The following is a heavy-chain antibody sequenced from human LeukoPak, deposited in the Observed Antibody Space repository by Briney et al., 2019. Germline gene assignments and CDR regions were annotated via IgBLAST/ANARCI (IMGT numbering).Heavy chain of an antibody. J-gene: IGHJ4*02. CDR1: GYSISSGYY. CDR3: ARDITNY. V-gene: IGHV4-38-2*02. CDR2: IYHSGST. D-gene: IGHD1-14*01. Sequence: PSETLSLTCTVSGYSISSGYYWGWIRQPSGKGLEWIGSIYHSGSTYYNPSLKSRVTISVDTSKNQFSLKLSSVTAADTAVYYCARDITNYWGQGTLVTVSS.